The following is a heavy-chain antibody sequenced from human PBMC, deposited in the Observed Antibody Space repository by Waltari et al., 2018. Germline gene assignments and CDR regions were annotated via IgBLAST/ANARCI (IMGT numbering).Heavy chain of an antibody. J-gene: IGHJ6*02. Sequence: QVQLVQSGAEVKKPGSSVKVSCKASGGTFSSYAISWVRQAPGQGLEWMGGIIPIFGTANYAQKFQGRVTITADESTSTAYMELSSLGSEDTGVYYCARSPPLGYCSGGSCFRGMDVWGQGTTVTVSS. CDR1: GGTFSSYA. CDR3: ARSPPLGYCSGGSCFRGMDV. D-gene: IGHD2-15*01. V-gene: IGHV1-69*13. CDR2: IIPIFGTA.